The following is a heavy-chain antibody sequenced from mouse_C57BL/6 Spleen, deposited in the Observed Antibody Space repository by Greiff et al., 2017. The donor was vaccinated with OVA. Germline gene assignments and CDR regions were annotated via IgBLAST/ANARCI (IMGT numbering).Heavy chain of an antibody. CDR1: GFNIKDYY. Sequence: DVQLQESGAELVRPGASVKLSCTASGFNIKDYYMHWVKQRPEQGLEWIGRIDPEDGDTEYAPKFQGKATMTADTSSNTAYLQLSSLTSEDTAVYYCTSYYYGSSDALFDYWGQGTTLTVSS. CDR3: TSYYYGSSDALFDY. CDR2: IDPEDGDT. J-gene: IGHJ2*01. V-gene: IGHV14-1*01. D-gene: IGHD1-1*01.